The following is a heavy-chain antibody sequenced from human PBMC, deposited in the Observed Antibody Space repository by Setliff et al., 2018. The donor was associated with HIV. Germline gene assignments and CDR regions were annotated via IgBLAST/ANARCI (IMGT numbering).Heavy chain of an antibody. V-gene: IGHV3-7*03. CDR2: INGDGSQR. CDR3: VRGHYSGPG. D-gene: IGHD1-26*01. Sequence: GGSLRLSCATSGFTFNKYWVNWVRQAPGKGLEWVAHINGDGSQRYHVDSVEGRFSISRDNAKNSVFLQMNSLRVEDTAVYYCVRGHYSGPGWGQGTLVTVSS. J-gene: IGHJ4*02. CDR1: GFTFNKYW.